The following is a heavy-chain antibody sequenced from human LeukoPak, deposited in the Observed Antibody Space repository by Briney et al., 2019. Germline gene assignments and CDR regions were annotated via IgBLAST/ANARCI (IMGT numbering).Heavy chain of an antibody. V-gene: IGHV3-30*02. CDR2: IRYDGSNK. J-gene: IGHJ3*02. CDR1: GFTFSSYG. D-gene: IGHD2-15*01. Sequence: GGSLRLSCAASGFTFSSYGMHWVRQAPGKGLEWVAFIRYDGSNKYYADSVKGRFTISRDNSKNTLYLQMNSLRAEDTAVYYCAKVALAASDAFDIWGQGTMVTVSS. CDR3: AKVALAASDAFDI.